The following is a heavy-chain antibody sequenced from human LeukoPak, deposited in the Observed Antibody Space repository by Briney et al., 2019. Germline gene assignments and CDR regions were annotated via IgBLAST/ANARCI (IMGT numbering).Heavy chain of an antibody. V-gene: IGHV3-48*04. CDR1: GFPFNNHA. CDR3: ARITIPYYYYMDV. J-gene: IGHJ6*03. Sequence: AGGSLSLSCTASGFPFNNHAMNWVRQAPGKGLEWISYISSSGSTIYYADSVKGRFTISRDNAKTTLYLQMNMLRAEDTAVYYCARITIPYYYYMDVWGKGTTVTVSS. CDR2: ISSSGSTI. D-gene: IGHD3-9*01.